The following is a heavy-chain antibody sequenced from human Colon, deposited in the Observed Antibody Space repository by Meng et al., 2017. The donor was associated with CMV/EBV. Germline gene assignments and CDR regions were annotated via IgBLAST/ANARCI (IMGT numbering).Heavy chain of an antibody. CDR2: VAYSGST. V-gene: IGHV4-59*01. D-gene: IGHD3-16*01. J-gene: IGHJ6*02. CDR1: GDSMSGYY. CDR3: ARGRGSSGGLYYYYYGMDV. Sequence: GSLRLSCTVSGDSMSGYYWSWIRQSPGRSLEWIGFVAYSGSTNYSPSLKSRVTISIDTSKNQFSLILNSVTGADTAIYYCARGRGSSGGLYYYYYGMDVWGQGTTVTVSS.